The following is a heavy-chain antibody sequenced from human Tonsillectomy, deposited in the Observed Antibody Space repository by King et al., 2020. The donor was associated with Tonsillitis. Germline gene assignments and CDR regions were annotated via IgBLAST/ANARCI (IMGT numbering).Heavy chain of an antibody. CDR2: INPDGSDI. CDR1: GLTFGSYW. Sequence: VQLVESGGGLVQPGGSLRLSCGASGLTFGSYWMSWVRQAPGKGLEWVANINPDGSDIYYVESVKGRFTISRDNAKNSLYLQMYSLRSEDTAVYYCARAGSLATIFDYWGQGTVVTVSS. J-gene: IGHJ4*02. V-gene: IGHV3-7*03. D-gene: IGHD5-24*01. CDR3: ARAGSLATIFDY.